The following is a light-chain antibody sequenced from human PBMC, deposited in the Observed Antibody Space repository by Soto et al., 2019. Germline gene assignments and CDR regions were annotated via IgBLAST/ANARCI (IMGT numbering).Light chain of an antibody. CDR2: AAS. CDR1: QSVSSSQ. J-gene: IGKJ4*01. CDR3: QQYASAPHT. V-gene: IGKV3-20*01. Sequence: EVVLAQSPGPLSLSPGERATLSCRASQSVSSSQLAWFQQKPGQAPRLLIYAASWRAAGIPDRFSGSGSGTDFTLTISRLEPADFAVYYCQQYASAPHTFGGGTKVEIK.